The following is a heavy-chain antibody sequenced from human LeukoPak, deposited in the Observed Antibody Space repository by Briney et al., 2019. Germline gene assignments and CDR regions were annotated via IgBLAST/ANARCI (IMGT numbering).Heavy chain of an antibody. CDR1: GFTFSDYA. CDR3: ARGPVAALHFDY. Sequence: GGSLRLSCVASGFTFSDYAMHWVRQAPGKGLEWVSYISSSSGAIYYADSMKGRFTISRDNAKNSLYLQMNSLRAEDTAVYYCARGPVAALHFDYWGQGTLVTVSS. D-gene: IGHD6-19*01. J-gene: IGHJ4*02. CDR2: ISSSSGAI. V-gene: IGHV3-48*01.